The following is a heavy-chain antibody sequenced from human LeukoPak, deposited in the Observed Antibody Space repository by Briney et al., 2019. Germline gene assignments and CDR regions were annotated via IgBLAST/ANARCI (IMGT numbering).Heavy chain of an antibody. Sequence: SVKVSCKASGGTFSSYAISWVRQAPGQGLEWMGGIIPIFGTANYAQKFRGRVTITADESTSTAYMELSSLRSEDTAVYYCARDLQYNYYYMDVWGKGTTVTVSS. CDR3: ARDLQYNYYYMDV. J-gene: IGHJ6*03. V-gene: IGHV1-69*13. CDR2: IIPIFGTA. D-gene: IGHD4-11*01. CDR1: GGTFSSYA.